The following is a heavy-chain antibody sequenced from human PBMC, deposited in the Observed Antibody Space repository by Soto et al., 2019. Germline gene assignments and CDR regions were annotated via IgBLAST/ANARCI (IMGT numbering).Heavy chain of an antibody. J-gene: IGHJ4*02. CDR3: ARDLGGWTDY. D-gene: IGHD6-19*01. CDR1: GYTFTSYA. V-gene: IGHV1-3*01. CDR2: INAGNGNT. Sequence: QVQLVQSGAEVKKPGASVKASCKASGYTFTSYAMQWVRQAPGQRLEWMGWINAGNGNTKYSQKFQGRVTITSDTSASTDYMALSSLRSEDTAVYYCARDLGGWTDYWGQGTLVTVSS.